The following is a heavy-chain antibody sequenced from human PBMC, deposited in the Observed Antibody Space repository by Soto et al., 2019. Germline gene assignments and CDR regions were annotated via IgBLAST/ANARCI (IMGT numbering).Heavy chain of an antibody. CDR1: GFTFTSYA. CDR3: AKDLYSSGWRGGFDY. Sequence: EVQLLESGGGLVQPGGSLRLSCAASGFTFTSYAMSWLRQAPGKGLEWVSAMSGSVGRTNYADSVKGRFTISRDSSKNTLYLEMNSLKAEDTALYYCAKDLYSSGWRGGFDYGSQGTLVTVSS. V-gene: IGHV3-23*01. CDR2: MSGSVGRT. D-gene: IGHD6-19*01. J-gene: IGHJ4*02.